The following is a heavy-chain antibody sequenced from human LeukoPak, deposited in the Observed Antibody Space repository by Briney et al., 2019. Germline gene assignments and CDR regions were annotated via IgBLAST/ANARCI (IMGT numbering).Heavy chain of an antibody. J-gene: IGHJ5*02. V-gene: IGHV4-59*02. D-gene: IGHD2-8*01. CDR2: ISDSGST. Sequence: SETLSLTCTVSGGSVSSYWWSWIRQPPGKGLEWIGHISDSGSTNYNSSLKSRLTISVDTSKNQFSLKLSSVTAADTAMYYCARDTYIRSPNGWDDWFDPWGQGTLVTVSS. CDR1: GGSVSSYW. CDR3: ARDTYIRSPNGWDDWFDP.